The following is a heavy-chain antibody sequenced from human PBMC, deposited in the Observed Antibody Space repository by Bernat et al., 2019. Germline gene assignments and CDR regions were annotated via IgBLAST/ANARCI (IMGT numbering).Heavy chain of an antibody. CDR1: GFTFSSYG. D-gene: IGHD6-13*01. V-gene: IGHV3-30*18. J-gene: IGHJ1*01. CDR2: ISYDGSNK. CDR3: AKGAFFGSSWYSVAEYFQH. Sequence: VQLLESGGGLVQPGGSLRLSCAASGFTFSSYGMHWVRQAPGKGLEWVAVISYDGSNKYYADSVKGRFTISRDNSKNTLYLQMNSLRAEDTAVYYCAKGAFFGSSWYSVAEYFQHWGQGTLVTVSS.